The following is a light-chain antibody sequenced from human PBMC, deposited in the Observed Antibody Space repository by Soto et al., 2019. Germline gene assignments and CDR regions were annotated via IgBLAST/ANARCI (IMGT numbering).Light chain of an antibody. CDR2: LAS. Sequence: EIVLTQSPGTLSLSPGDRATLSCRASQSVSSSSLAWYQQKPGQAPRLLIYLASIRATGVPDRFSGSGSGTDFTLTIIRLEPEDFAVYYCQQYGSSPRTFGQGTKVEVK. CDR1: QSVSSSS. V-gene: IGKV3-20*01. J-gene: IGKJ1*01. CDR3: QQYGSSPRT.